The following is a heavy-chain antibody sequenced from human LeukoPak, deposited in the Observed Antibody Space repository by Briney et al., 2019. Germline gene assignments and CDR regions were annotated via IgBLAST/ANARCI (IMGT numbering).Heavy chain of an antibody. V-gene: IGHV4-4*07. CDR1: GGSISSYY. Sequence: SETLSLTCTVSGGSISSYYWSWIRQPAGKGLEWIGRIYTSGSTNCNPSLKSRVTMSVDTSKNQFSLKLSSVTAADTAVYYCAGTEPPTGNYNWFDPWGQGTLVTVSS. CDR3: AGTEPPTGNYNWFDP. J-gene: IGHJ5*02. D-gene: IGHD1-14*01. CDR2: IYTSGST.